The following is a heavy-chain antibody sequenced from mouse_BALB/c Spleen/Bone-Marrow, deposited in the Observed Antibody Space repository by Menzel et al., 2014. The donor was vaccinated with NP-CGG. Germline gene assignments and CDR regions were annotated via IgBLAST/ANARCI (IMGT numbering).Heavy chain of an antibody. Sequence: LQESGAELARPGASAKLSCKAFGYTFTSYWMQWVKQRPGQGLEWIGAIYPGDGDTRYTQKFKGKATLTADKSSSTAYMQLISLASEDSAVYYCARSIYYYGSSPLAYWGQGTLVTFSA. CDR3: ARSIYYYGSSPLAY. CDR1: GYTFTSYW. J-gene: IGHJ3*01. CDR2: IYPGDGDT. D-gene: IGHD1-1*01. V-gene: IGHV1-87*01.